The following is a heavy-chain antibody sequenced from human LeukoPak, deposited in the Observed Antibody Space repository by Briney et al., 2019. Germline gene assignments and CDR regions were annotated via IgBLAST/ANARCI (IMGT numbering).Heavy chain of an antibody. Sequence: GGSLRLSCTASGFTFGDYAMSWFRQASGKGLEWVGFIRSKAYGGTTEYAASVKGRFTISRDDSKSIAYLQMNSLKTEDTAVYYCTRSRQYYCSSTSCYYYWGQGTLVTVSS. CDR3: TRSRQYYCSSTSCYYY. CDR2: IRSKAYGGTT. V-gene: IGHV3-49*03. D-gene: IGHD2-2*01. J-gene: IGHJ4*02. CDR1: GFTFGDYA.